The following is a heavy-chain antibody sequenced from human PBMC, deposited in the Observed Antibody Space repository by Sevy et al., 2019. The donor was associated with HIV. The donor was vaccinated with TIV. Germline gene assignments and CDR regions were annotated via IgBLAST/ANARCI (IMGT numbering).Heavy chain of an antibody. D-gene: IGHD2-2*01. CDR3: TTGPLDIVVVPAVEYFDY. V-gene: IGHV3-15*01. Sequence: GSLRLSCAASGFTFSNAWMSWVRQAPGKGLEWVGRIKSKTDGGTTDYAAPVKGKFTISRDDSKNTLYLQMNSLKTEDTAVYYCTTGPLDIVVVPAVEYFDYWGQGTLVTVSS. J-gene: IGHJ4*02. CDR1: GFTFSNAW. CDR2: IKSKTDGGTT.